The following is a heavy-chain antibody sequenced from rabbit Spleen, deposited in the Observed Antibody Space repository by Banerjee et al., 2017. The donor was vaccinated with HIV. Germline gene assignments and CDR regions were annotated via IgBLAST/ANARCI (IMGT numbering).Heavy chain of an antibody. Sequence: QEQLEESGGDLVKPEGSLTLTCTASGFSFSRNYYMCWVRQAPGKGLECIACIYPDSSGSTYYASWAKGRFTISKTSSTTVTLQMTSLTAADTATYFCARGSAMKTMVVTGFYLNLWGQGTLVTVS. CDR1: GFSFSRNYY. CDR3: ARGSAMKTMVVTGFYLNL. J-gene: IGHJ4*01. CDR2: IYPDSSGST. V-gene: IGHV1S45*01. D-gene: IGHD2-1*01.